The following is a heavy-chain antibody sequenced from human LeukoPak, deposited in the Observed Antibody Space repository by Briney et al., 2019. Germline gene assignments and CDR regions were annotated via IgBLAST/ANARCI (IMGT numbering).Heavy chain of an antibody. V-gene: IGHV4-59*01. Sequence: SETLSLTCTVSGGSISSYYWSWIRQPPGKGLEWIGYIYYSGSTNYNPSLKSRVTISVDTSKNQFSLKLSSVTAADTAVYYCARDLEFGEWQGAFDIWGQGTMVTVSS. D-gene: IGHD3-10*01. J-gene: IGHJ3*02. CDR3: ARDLEFGEWQGAFDI. CDR2: IYYSGST. CDR1: GGSISSYY.